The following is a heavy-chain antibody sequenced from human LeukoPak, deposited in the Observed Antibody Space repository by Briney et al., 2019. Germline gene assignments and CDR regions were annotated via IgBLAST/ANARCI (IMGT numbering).Heavy chain of an antibody. J-gene: IGHJ4*02. D-gene: IGHD3-10*01. CDR1: GDSISSSSSY. Sequence: PSETLSLTCSVSGDSISSSSSYWGWIRQPPGKGLEGIGSIYYSGSTYYNTSLKSRVTISVDTSKNQFSLKLSSVTAADTAVYYCARHKVEGVTMVRGVYRRSTFDYWGQGTLVTVSS. CDR3: ARHKVEGVTMVRGVYRRSTFDY. CDR2: IYYSGST. V-gene: IGHV4-39*01.